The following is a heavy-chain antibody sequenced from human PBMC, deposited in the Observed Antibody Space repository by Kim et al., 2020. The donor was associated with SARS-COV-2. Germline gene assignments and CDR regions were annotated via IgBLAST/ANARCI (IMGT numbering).Heavy chain of an antibody. J-gene: IGHJ4*02. Sequence: YYAAPVPGRFTISRDDSKNTLYLQMDGLRADDTAIYYCAKEGYTYGWVDYWGQGTLVTYSS. D-gene: IGHD5-18*01. CDR3: AKEGYTYGWVDY. V-gene: IGHV3-23*01.